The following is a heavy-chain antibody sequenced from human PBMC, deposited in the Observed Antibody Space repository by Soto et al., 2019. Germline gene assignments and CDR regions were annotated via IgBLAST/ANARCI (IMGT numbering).Heavy chain of an antibody. CDR1: GFTFSSLA. V-gene: IGHV3-23*01. Sequence: GGPLRHSCAASGFTFSSLAMSWVRQAQGKGLEWVSAISGSGGSTYYADSVKGRFTISRDNSKNTLYLQMNSLRAEDTAVYYCAKPAGIQLWLQIDYWGQGTLVTVSS. J-gene: IGHJ4*02. D-gene: IGHD5-18*01. CDR3: AKPAGIQLWLQIDY. CDR2: ISGSGGST.